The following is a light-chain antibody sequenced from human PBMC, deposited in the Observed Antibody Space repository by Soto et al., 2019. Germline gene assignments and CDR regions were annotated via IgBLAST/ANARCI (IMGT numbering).Light chain of an antibody. J-gene: IGLJ1*01. CDR1: SSDVGDYKY. CDR3: SSFISSSTIV. CDR2: EVS. Sequence: QSVLTQPASVSGAPGQSITISCTGTSSDVGDYKYVSWYQKHPGKAPKALIYEVSNRPSDVSLRFSGSKSGTTAFLTISGLHAEDEADYYCSSFISSSTIVFGSGTKLTVL. V-gene: IGLV2-14*01.